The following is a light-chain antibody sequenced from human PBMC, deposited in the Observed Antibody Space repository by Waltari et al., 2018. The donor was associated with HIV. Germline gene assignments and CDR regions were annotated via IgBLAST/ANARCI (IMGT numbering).Light chain of an antibody. Sequence: QYVLKQPTSVSGAPGQRGTISCTGSSSKLGAGYDVHWYQQLPGTAPKLLIYGNSNRPSGVPDLFSGSKSGPSASLAITGLQAEDEADYYCQSYDSSLKVFGGGTKLTVL. CDR1: SSKLGAGYD. CDR3: QSYDSSLKV. CDR2: GNS. V-gene: IGLV1-40*01. J-gene: IGLJ2*01.